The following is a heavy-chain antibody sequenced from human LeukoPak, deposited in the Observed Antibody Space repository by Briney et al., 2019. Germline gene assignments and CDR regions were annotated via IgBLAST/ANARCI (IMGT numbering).Heavy chain of an antibody. Sequence: GRSLRLSCAASGFVFRSYGMHWARQAPGKGLEWVAVISYDGTNEYYADSVKGRFTISRDTSKNTLSLQMNSLRAEDTAVYYCARGGYTSSWFYFDYWGPGTLVTVSS. CDR2: ISYDGTNE. CDR1: GFVFRSYG. J-gene: IGHJ4*02. V-gene: IGHV3-30*03. CDR3: ARGGYTSSWFYFDY. D-gene: IGHD6-13*01.